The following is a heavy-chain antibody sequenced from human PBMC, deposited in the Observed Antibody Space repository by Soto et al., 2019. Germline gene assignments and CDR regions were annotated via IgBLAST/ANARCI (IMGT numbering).Heavy chain of an antibody. CDR3: ARIPNRDYEGPFDY. CDR2: IIPIFGTA. D-gene: IGHD4-17*01. V-gene: IGHV1-69*01. J-gene: IGHJ4*02. CDR1: GGTFSSYA. Sequence: QVQLVQSGAEVKKPGSSVKVSCKASGGTFSSYAISWVRQAPGQVLEWMGGIIPIFGTANYAQKFQGRVTITADESTSTAYMELSSLRSEDTAVYYCARIPNRDYEGPFDYWGQGTLVTVSS.